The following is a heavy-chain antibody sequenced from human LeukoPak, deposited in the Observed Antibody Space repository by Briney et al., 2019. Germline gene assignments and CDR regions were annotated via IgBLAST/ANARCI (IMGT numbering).Heavy chain of an antibody. D-gene: IGHD3-9*01. J-gene: IGHJ1*01. CDR2: IYYSGST. V-gene: IGHV4-59*08. CDR1: GGSISSYY. Sequence: SETLSLTCTVSGGSISSYYWSWIRQPPGKGLEWIGYIYYSGSTNYNPSLKSRVTISVDTSKNQFSLKLSSVTAADTAVYYCVRLDLTETLAEYFHHWGQGTLVTVSS. CDR3: VRLDLTETLAEYFHH.